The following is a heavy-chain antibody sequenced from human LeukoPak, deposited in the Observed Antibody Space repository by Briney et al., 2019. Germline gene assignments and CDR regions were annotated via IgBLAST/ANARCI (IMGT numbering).Heavy chain of an antibody. CDR3: ATTSQKGLAAAGDYYYYMDV. Sequence: GGSLRLACAASGFTVSSNYMSWVRQAPGKGLEWVSVIYSGGSTYYADSVKGRFTISRDNSKNTLYLQMNSLRAEDTAVYYCATTSQKGLAAAGDYYYYMDVWGKGTTVTVSS. V-gene: IGHV3-66*02. CDR2: IYSGGST. D-gene: IGHD6-13*01. J-gene: IGHJ6*03. CDR1: GFTVSSNY.